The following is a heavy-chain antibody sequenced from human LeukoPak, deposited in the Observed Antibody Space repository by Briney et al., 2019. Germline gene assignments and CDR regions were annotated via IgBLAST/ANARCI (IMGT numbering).Heavy chain of an antibody. V-gene: IGHV4-31*03. Sequence: KSSQTLSLTCTVSGGSISSSPYYWSWFRQPPGKGLEWMGYISYSGSTSYNPSLKSRLAISADTSTNLLSLRLNSVTDADTAVYYCAGAPNQDFFDYWGQGTLVTVSS. D-gene: IGHD3-3*01. CDR1: GGSISSSPYY. CDR3: AGAPNQDFFDY. J-gene: IGHJ4*02. CDR2: ISYSGST.